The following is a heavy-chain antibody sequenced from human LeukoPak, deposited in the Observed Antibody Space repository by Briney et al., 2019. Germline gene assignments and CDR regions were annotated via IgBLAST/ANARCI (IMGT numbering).Heavy chain of an antibody. V-gene: IGHV3-30*02. D-gene: IGHD3-10*01. CDR3: AKDGVNYYGTGGDYLMRSYMDV. CDR1: GFSFSNYG. Sequence: GGSLRLSCAASGFSFSNYGMHWVRQAPGKGLEWVAFIRFDGTDEFYADSVKGRFTISRDNSKNTLYLQMNSLRVEDTAVYYCAKDGVNYYGTGGDYLMRSYMDVWGKGTTVTVSS. J-gene: IGHJ6*03. CDR2: IRFDGTDE.